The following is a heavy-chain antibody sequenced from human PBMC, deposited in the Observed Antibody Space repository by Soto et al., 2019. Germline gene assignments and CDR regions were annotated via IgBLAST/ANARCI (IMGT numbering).Heavy chain of an antibody. V-gene: IGHV4-61*01. CDR3: AREGYSSGWYYNWFDP. Sequence: SETLSLTCTVSGGSVSSGSYYWSWIRQPPGKGLEWIGYIYYSGSTNYNPSLKSRVTISVDTSRNQFSLKLSSVTAADTAVYYCAREGYSSGWYYNWFDPWGQGTLVTVS. CDR1: GGSVSSGSYY. CDR2: IYYSGST. J-gene: IGHJ5*02. D-gene: IGHD6-19*01.